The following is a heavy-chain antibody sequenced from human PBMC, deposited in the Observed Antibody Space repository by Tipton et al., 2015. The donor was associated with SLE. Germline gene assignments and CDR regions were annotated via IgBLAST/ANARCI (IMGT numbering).Heavy chain of an antibody. J-gene: IGHJ4*02. Sequence: VQLVQSGAEVKKPGESLKISCKGSGYKFTNYGIGWVRQMPGKGLEWMGLIYPGDSDIRYSPSFQGQVTISADKSISTAYLQWSSLKASDTAMYYCARQLYSSSLGSDYWGQGTLVTVSS. CDR3: ARQLYSSSLGSDY. CDR1: GYKFTNYG. V-gene: IGHV5-51*01. CDR2: IYPGDSDI. D-gene: IGHD6-13*01.